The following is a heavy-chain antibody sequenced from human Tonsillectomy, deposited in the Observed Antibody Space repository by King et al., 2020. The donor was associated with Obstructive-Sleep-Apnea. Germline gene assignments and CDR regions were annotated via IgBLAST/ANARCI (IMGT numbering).Heavy chain of an antibody. CDR1: GGSINSGGYS. J-gene: IGHJ6*02. D-gene: IGHD3-10*01. CDR2: IFHSGST. Sequence: QLQESGSGLVRPSQTLSLTCVVSGGSINSGGYSWSWVRQPPGKGLEWIGYIFHSGSTYYNPSLKSRVTISVDRSKNHLSLKLTSVTAADTAVYYCARAGVVLGESHVGYYGMDVWGQGTTVTVSS. CDR3: ARAGVVLGESHVGYYGMDV. V-gene: IGHV4-30-2*01.